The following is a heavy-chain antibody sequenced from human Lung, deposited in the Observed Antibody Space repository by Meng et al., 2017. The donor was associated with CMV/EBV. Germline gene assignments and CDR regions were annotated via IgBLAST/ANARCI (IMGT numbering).Heavy chain of an antibody. Sequence: GEXXTISCAASGFTFSSYSMNWVRQAPGKGLEWVSSISSSSSYIYYADSVKGRFTISRDNAKNSLYLQMNSLRAEDTAVYYCARAGYSSGWYELYCDYWGKGTXVTVSS. V-gene: IGHV3-21*01. CDR1: GFTFSSYS. CDR3: ARAGYSSGWYELYCDY. CDR2: ISSSSSYI. D-gene: IGHD6-19*01. J-gene: IGHJ4*02.